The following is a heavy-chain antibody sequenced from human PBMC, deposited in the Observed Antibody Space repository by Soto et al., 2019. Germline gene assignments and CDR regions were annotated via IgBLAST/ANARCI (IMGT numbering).Heavy chain of an antibody. J-gene: IGHJ6*02. CDR2: ISAYNGNT. V-gene: IGHV1-18*01. CDR3: ARCGCYCSSTSCYHPYNWNYDTGYYYYGMDV. CDR1: VYTFTSYG. D-gene: IGHD2-2*01. Sequence: GASVKVSCKASVYTFTSYGISWVRQAPGQGLEWMGWISAYNGNTNYAQKLQGRVTMTTDTSTSTAYMELRSLRSDDTAVYYCARCGCYCSSTSCYHPYNWNYDTGYYYYGMDVWGQGTTVTVSS.